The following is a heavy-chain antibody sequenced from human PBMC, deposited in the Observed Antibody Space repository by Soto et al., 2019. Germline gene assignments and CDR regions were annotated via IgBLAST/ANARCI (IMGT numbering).Heavy chain of an antibody. V-gene: IGHV3-30-3*01. J-gene: IGHJ4*02. CDR1: GFTFSSYA. D-gene: IGHD3-22*01. CDR3: ARDQLYYYDSSGYPDY. CDR2: ISYDGSNK. Sequence: PGGSLRLSCAASGFTFSSYAMHWVRQAPGKGLEWVAVISYDGSNKYYADSVKGRFTISRDNSKNTLYLQMNSLRAEDTAVYYCARDQLYYYDSSGYPDYWGQGTLVTVSS.